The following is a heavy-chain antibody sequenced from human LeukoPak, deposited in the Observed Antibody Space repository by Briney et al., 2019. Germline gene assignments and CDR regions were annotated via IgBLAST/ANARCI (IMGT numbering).Heavy chain of an antibody. CDR1: GFTFSSYA. J-gene: IGHJ4*02. CDR2: ISSDGNTK. Sequence: PGGSLRLYCAASGFTFSSYAMSWVRQAPGQGLEWVAVISSDGNTKHYGDSVRGRFTISRDNSKNTLWLQMSSLRAEDTALYYCARERADAIGAFDSWGQGTLVTVSS. CDR3: ARERADAIGAFDS. V-gene: IGHV3-30*04. D-gene: IGHD2-21*01.